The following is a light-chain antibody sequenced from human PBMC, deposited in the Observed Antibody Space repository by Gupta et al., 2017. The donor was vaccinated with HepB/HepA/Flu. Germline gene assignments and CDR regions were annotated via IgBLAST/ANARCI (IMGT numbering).Light chain of an antibody. CDR1: SSDY. V-gene: IGLV2-14*01. CDR3: TSYKFTSTLVV. CDR2: NVV. Sequence: QSALAQPASVSGSPGQSITISCTGTSSDYVSWYQQYPGTAPKLLLYNVVDRPSGVSRRFSGSKSGTTASLTISGLQAEDEADDYCTSYKFTSTLVVFGGGTKLTVL. J-gene: IGLJ2*01.